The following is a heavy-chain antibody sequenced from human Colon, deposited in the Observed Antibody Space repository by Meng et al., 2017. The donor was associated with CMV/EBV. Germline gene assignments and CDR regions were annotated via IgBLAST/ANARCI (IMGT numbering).Heavy chain of an antibody. Sequence: GESLKISCAASGFALSPYYMNWVRQAPGKGLEWVSSISSSSRNIYYADSVRGRFTISRDNAENSLYLQMNNLIADDTAIYYCARGYDSARALYYDGMDVWGQGTTVTVSS. J-gene: IGHJ6*02. CDR2: ISSSSRNI. CDR1: GFALSPYY. CDR3: ARGYDSARALYYDGMDV. V-gene: IGHV3-21*01. D-gene: IGHD5-12*01.